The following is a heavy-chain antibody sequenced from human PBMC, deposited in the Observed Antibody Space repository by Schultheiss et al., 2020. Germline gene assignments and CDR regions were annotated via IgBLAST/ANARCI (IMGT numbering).Heavy chain of an antibody. V-gene: IGHV3-23*03. CDR1: GFTFSSYA. CDR3: TKIWGGYCSGGTCYSPYYYYGMNV. Sequence: GGSLRLSCAASGFTFSSYAMHWARQAPGKGLEWVSVIYSGGSTYYADSVKGRLTISRDNSKNTLYLQMNSLRAEDTAVYSCTKIWGGYCSGGTCYSPYYYYGMNVWGQRNTVTVSS. D-gene: IGHD2-15*01. CDR2: IYSGGST. J-gene: IGHJ6*02.